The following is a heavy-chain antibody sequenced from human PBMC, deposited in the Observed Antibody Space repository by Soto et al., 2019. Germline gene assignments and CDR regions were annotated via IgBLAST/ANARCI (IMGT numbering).Heavy chain of an antibody. J-gene: IGHJ6*02. CDR2: ISGYNGNT. CDR3: AREGPRPYYYYGMDV. V-gene: IGHV1-18*01. CDR1: GYTFSMSG. Sequence: ASVRVSCKSSGYTFSMSGISWVRQAPGQGLEWMGWISGYNGNTNYEQKFQDRVTMTTDTTTNTAYMELRSLRSDDTAVYYCAREGPRPYYYYGMDVWGQGTTVTVSS.